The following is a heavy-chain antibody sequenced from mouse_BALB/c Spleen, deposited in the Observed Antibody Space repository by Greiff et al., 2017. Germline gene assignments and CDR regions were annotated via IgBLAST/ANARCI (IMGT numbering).Heavy chain of an antibody. CDR1: GYTFTDYN. Sequence: EVQLQQSGPELVKPGASVKIPCKASGYTFTDYNMDWVKQSHGKSLEWIGDINPNNGGTIYNQKFKGKATLTVDKSSSTAYMELRSLTSEDTAVYYCAREEIYYGTYAMDYWGQGTSVTVSS. V-gene: IGHV1-18*01. CDR3: AREEIYYGTYAMDY. J-gene: IGHJ4*01. D-gene: IGHD1-1*01. CDR2: INPNNGGT.